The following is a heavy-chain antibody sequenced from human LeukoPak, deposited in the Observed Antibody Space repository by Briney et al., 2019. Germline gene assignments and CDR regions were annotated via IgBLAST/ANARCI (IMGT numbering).Heavy chain of an antibody. Sequence: GGSLRLSCAASGFTFSSYSMNWVRQAPGKGLEWVSYISSSSSTIYYADSVKGRFTISRDNAKNSLYLQMNSLRAEDTAVYYCARDSSGWYGWVYYYYGMDVWGQGTTVTVSS. J-gene: IGHJ6*02. CDR2: ISSSSSTI. V-gene: IGHV3-48*01. CDR3: ARDSSGWYGWVYYYYGMDV. D-gene: IGHD6-19*01. CDR1: GFTFSSYS.